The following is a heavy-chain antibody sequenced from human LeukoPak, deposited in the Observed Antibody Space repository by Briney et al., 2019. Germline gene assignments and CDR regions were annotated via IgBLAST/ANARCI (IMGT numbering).Heavy chain of an antibody. CDR3: ARDRVSYYDFWSGYDKYFQH. CDR1: GYTFTGYY. J-gene: IGHJ1*01. CDR2: INPNSGGT. V-gene: IGHV1-2*02. Sequence: ASVKVSCKASGYTFTGYYMHWVRQAPGQGLERMGWINPNSGGTNYAQKFQGRVTMTRDTSISTAYMELSRLRSDDTALYYCARDRVSYYDFWSGYDKYFQHWGQGTLVTVSS. D-gene: IGHD3-3*01.